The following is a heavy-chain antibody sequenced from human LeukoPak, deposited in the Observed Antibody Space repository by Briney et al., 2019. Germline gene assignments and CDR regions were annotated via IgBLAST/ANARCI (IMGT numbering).Heavy chain of an antibody. CDR1: GFTFSSYS. D-gene: IGHD6-6*01. V-gene: IGHV3-21*01. CDR2: ISSSSSYI. CDR3: ARAPPIAARSYYYYYMDV. J-gene: IGHJ6*03. Sequence: GGSLRLSCAASGFTFSSYSMNWVRQAPGKGLEWVSSISSSSSYIYYADSVKGRFTISRDNAKNSLYLQMNSLRAEDTAVYYCARAPPIAARSYYYYYMDVWGKGTTVTVSS.